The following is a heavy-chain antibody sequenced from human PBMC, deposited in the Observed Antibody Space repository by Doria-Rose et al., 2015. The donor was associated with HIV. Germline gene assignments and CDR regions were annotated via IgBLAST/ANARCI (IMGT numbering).Heavy chain of an antibody. V-gene: IGHV2-26*01. J-gene: IGHJ4*02. Sequence: QVQLVQSGPVLVKPTETLTLTCTASGVSLSSPGMGVSWIRQPPGKALEWLAHTFSDDDRYYQTSLKSRLTISRGTSKSQVVLTMTDMDPVDTATYYCARIKSSRWYHKYYFDFWGQGTLVIVSA. CDR2: TFSDDDR. CDR3: ARIKSSRWYHKYYFDF. D-gene: IGHD6-13*01. CDR1: GVSLSSPGMG.